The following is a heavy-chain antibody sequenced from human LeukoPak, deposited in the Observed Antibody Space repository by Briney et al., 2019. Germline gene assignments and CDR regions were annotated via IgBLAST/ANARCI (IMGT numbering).Heavy chain of an antibody. V-gene: IGHV4-61*01. D-gene: IGHD2-15*01. CDR3: ARPGYCSGGSCYGFDP. CDR1: GGSVSSGSYY. Sequence: SETLSLTCTVSGGSVSSGSYYWSWIRQPPGKGLEWIGYIYYSGSTNYNPSLKSRVTIPVDTSKNQFSLKLSSVTAADTAVYYCARPGYCSGGSCYGFDPRGQGTLVTVSS. J-gene: IGHJ5*02. CDR2: IYYSGST.